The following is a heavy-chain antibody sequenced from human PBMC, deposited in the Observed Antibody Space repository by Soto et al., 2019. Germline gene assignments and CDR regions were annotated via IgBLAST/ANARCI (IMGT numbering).Heavy chain of an antibody. CDR1: GFTFSNAW. CDR3: TTVVVVVPAAMFFDY. Sequence: EVQLVESGGGLVKPGGSLRLSCAASGFTFSNAWMSWVRQAPGKGLEWVGRIKSKTDGGTTDYAAPVKGRFTISRDDSKNTLYLQMNSLKTEDTAVYYCTTVVVVVPAAMFFDYWGQGTLVTVSS. CDR2: IKSKTDGGTT. J-gene: IGHJ4*02. V-gene: IGHV3-15*01. D-gene: IGHD2-2*01.